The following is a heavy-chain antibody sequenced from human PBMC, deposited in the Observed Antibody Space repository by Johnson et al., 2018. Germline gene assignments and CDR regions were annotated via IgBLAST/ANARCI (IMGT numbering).Heavy chain of an antibody. D-gene: IGHD5-24*01. CDR3: ARGGGELEMRLYYYYGMDV. V-gene: IGHV3-7*04. J-gene: IGHJ6*02. CDR2: IKQDGSEK. Sequence: EVQLVESGGGLVQPGGSLRLSCAASGFTFSHFWMTWVRQAPGKGLEWVANIKQDGSEKYYLDSVKGRFTISRDNAKNSLYLQMNTLRAEDTAVYYCARGGGELEMRLYYYYGMDVWGQGTTVTVSS. CDR1: GFTFSHFW.